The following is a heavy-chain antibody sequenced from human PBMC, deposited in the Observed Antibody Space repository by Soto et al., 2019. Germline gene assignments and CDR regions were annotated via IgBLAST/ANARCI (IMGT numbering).Heavy chain of an antibody. CDR3: AGDTAMVTGEDYYGMDV. V-gene: IGHV1-69*01. D-gene: IGHD5-18*01. CDR1: GGTFSSYA. J-gene: IGHJ6*02. Sequence: QVQLVQSGAEVKKPGSSVKVSCKASGGTFSSYAISWVRQAPGQGLEWRGGIIPIFGTANYAQKFQGRVTSTADESTSTAYMELSSLRSEDTAVYYCAGDTAMVTGEDYYGMDVWGQGTTVTVSS. CDR2: IIPIFGTA.